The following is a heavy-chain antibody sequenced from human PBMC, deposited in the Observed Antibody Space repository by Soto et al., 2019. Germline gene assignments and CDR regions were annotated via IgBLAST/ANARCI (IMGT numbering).Heavy chain of an antibody. CDR1: GFTSHDHG. V-gene: IGHV3-9*02. J-gene: IGHJ3*01. CDR2: IIIFTGFI. D-gene: IGHD3-22*01. Sequence: EVQLVESGGGLVQPGGSLRLSCEASGFTSHDHGMHWVRQSPGKGRGGVSSIIIFTGFIWYGDSVKGRFTVSRDDAKNSVHLQMNSLRAEDTAVYYCVRDQAHDYNYDSSGYWRGAFDVWGQGRKVTVSS. CDR3: VRDQAHDYNYDSSGYWRGAFDV.